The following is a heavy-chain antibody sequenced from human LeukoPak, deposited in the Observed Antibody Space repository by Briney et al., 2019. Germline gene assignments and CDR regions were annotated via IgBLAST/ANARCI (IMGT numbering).Heavy chain of an antibody. J-gene: IGHJ5*02. V-gene: IGHV4-4*07. CDR2: IYTSGST. CDR3: ARGGGAAGKGRGNWFDP. D-gene: IGHD6-13*01. Sequence: TSETLSLTCTVSGGSISSYYWSWIRQPAGKGLEWIGRIYTSGSTNYNPSLKSRVTMSVDTSKNQFSLKLSSVTAADTAVYYCARGGGAAGKGRGNWFDPWGQGTLVTVSS. CDR1: GGSISSYY.